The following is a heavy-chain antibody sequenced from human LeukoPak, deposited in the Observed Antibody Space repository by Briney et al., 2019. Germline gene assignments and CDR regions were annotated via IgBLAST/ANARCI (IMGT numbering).Heavy chain of an antibody. CDR3: AKGFCSSTSCTSYFDY. Sequence: GGSLRLSCAASGFTFSNYGMHWARRGPGKGLEWVSFIRYDGANKYYADSVKGRFTISRDNSKNMLYLQMNSLRAEDTAVYYCAKGFCSSTSCTSYFDYWGQGTLVTVSS. V-gene: IGHV3-30*02. D-gene: IGHD2-2*01. CDR1: GFTFSNYG. J-gene: IGHJ4*02. CDR2: IRYDGANK.